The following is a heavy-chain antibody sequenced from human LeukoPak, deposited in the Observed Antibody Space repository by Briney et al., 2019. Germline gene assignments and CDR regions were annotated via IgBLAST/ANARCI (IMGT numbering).Heavy chain of an antibody. Sequence: ASVKVSCKASGYTSTGYYMHWVRQAPGQGLEWMGWINPNSGGTNYAQKFQGRVTMTRDTSISTAYMELSRLRSDDTAVYYCARDLKLSNWFDPWGQGTLVTVSS. J-gene: IGHJ5*02. CDR1: GYTSTGYY. CDR2: INPNSGGT. CDR3: ARDLKLSNWFDP. D-gene: IGHD3-9*01. V-gene: IGHV1-2*02.